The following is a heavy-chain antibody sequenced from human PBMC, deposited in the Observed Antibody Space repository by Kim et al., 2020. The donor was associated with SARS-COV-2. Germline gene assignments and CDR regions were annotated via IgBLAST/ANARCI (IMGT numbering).Heavy chain of an antibody. CDR1: GFTVSSNY. CDR3: ASEILGATTGYYYYYGMDV. J-gene: IGHJ6*02. Sequence: GGSLRPSCAASGFTVSSNYMSWVRQAPEKGLEWVSIIYSGGSTYYADSLKGRFTISRDNSKNTLYLQMNSLRAEDTAVYYCASEILGATTGYYYYYGMDVWGQGTTVTVSS. V-gene: IGHV3-53*01. CDR2: IYSGGST. D-gene: IGHD1-26*01.